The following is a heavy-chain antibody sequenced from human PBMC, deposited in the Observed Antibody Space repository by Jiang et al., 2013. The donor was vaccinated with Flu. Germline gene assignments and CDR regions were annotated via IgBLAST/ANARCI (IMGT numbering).Heavy chain of an antibody. CDR1: GGSFSGYY. Sequence: LLKPSETLSLTCAVYGGSFSGYYWSWIRQPPGKGLEWIGEINHSGSTNYNPSLKSRVTISVDTSKNQFSLKLSSVTAADTAVYYCARALGAYYDYVWGSYRVNWFDPWGQGTPGHRLL. J-gene: IGHJ5*02. D-gene: IGHD3-16*02. V-gene: IGHV4-34*01. CDR2: INHSGST. CDR3: ARALGAYYDYVWGSYRVNWFDP.